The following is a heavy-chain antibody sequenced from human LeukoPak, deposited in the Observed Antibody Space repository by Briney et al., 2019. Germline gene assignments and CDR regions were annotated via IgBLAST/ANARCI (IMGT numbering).Heavy chain of an antibody. CDR1: GYTFTSYG. D-gene: IGHD6-13*01. J-gene: IGHJ6*02. Sequence: ASVKDSCKASGYTFTSYGISWVRQAPGQGLEWMGWISAYNGNTNYAQKLQGRVTMTTDTSTSTAYMELRSLRSDDTTVYYCARDAPYSSSWYNYYYGMDVWGQGTTVTVSS. CDR2: ISAYNGNT. CDR3: ARDAPYSSSWYNYYYGMDV. V-gene: IGHV1-18*01.